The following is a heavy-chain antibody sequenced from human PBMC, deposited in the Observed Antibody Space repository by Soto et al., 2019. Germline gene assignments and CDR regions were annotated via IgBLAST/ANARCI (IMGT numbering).Heavy chain of an antibody. CDR2: ISSNSAYI. V-gene: IGHV3-21*01. Sequence: PGGSLTLFCASSGFTFRRFTMNWVRQAPWKGLEWVSTISSNSAYIYYTDALRGRFTISRDNAKNSLHLQMNSLRAEDTAVYYCARVVVGDPSGWYFDLRGRVTLVTVSS. CDR3: ARVVVGDPSGWYFDL. D-gene: IGHD3-16*01. CDR1: GFTFRRFT. J-gene: IGHJ2*01.